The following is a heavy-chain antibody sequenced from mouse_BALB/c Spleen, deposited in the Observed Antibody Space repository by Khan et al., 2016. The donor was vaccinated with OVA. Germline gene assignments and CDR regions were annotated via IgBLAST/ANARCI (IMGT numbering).Heavy chain of an antibody. CDR3: ARGTADFDY. CDR2: INTYTGEP. D-gene: IGHD1-2*01. V-gene: IGHV9-3-1*01. CDR1: GYTFTNYG. Sequence: QIQLVQSGPELKKPGETVKISCKASGYTFTNYGMNWVKQAPGKGLKWMGWINTYTGEPTYADDFKGRFAFSLETSASTAYFLINNPKNEETATYVCARGTADFDYWGQGTTLTVSS. J-gene: IGHJ2*01.